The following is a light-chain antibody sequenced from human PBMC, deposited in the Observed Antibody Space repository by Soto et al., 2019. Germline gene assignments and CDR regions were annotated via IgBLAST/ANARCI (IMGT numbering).Light chain of an antibody. J-gene: IGKJ3*01. CDR3: QQSNNWPPFT. Sequence: EIVMTQSPATLSVSPGERATLSCRASQSVRSNLAWYQQKPGQAPRLLIYDASTRATGIPARFSGSGSGTEFTLTISSLQSEDFAVYYCQQSNNWPPFTFGPGTKVDIK. CDR2: DAS. CDR1: QSVRSN. V-gene: IGKV3-15*01.